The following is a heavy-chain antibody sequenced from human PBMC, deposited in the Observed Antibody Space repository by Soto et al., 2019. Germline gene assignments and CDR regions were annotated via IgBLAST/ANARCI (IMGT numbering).Heavy chain of an antibody. V-gene: IGHV1-8*01. CDR1: GYTFTSYD. Sequence: VSVKVSCKASGYTFTSYDINWVRQATGQGLEWMGWMNPNSGNTGYAQKFQGRVTMTRNTSISTAYMELSSLRSEDTAVYYCARGRAAGTWIDYWGQGTLVTVSS. J-gene: IGHJ4*02. CDR3: ARGRAAGTWIDY. CDR2: MNPNSGNT. D-gene: IGHD6-13*01.